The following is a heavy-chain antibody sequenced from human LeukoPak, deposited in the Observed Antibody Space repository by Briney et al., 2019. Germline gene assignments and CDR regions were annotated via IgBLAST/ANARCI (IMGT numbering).Heavy chain of an antibody. Sequence: GRSLRLSCAASGFTFDDYGMSWVRQAPGKGLEWVSGINWNGGSTGYADSVKGRFTISRDNSKNSLYLQMNSLRAEDTALYYCARDYYDSSGYYLTDYWGQGTLVTVSS. D-gene: IGHD3-22*01. J-gene: IGHJ4*02. CDR3: ARDYYDSSGYYLTDY. V-gene: IGHV3-20*04. CDR1: GFTFDDYG. CDR2: INWNGGST.